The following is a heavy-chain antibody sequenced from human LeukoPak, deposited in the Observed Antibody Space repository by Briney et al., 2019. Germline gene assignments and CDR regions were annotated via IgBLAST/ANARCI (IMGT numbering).Heavy chain of an antibody. V-gene: IGHV7-4-1*02. J-gene: IGHJ6*02. CDR3: ARTGVIWSSGIYYYYGMDV. CDR2: INTNTGNP. Sequence: ASVKVSCKASGYTFTSYAMNWVRQAPGQGLEWMGWINTNTGNPTYAQGFTGRFVFSLDTSASTAYLQISSLKAEDTAVYYCARTGVIWSSGIYYYYGMDVWGQGTTVTVSS. D-gene: IGHD3-16*01. CDR1: GYTFTSYA.